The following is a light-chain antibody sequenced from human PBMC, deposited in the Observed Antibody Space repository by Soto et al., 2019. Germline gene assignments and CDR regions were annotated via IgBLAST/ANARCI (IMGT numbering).Light chain of an antibody. CDR3: YSTDIGASRGV. CDR2: EDT. CDR1: ELPKRY. Sequence: SYELTQPPSVSVSPGQTARITCSGDELPKRYVYWHQQKAGQAPVLVIYEDTERPAGIPERFSGSRSGTMATLIISGAQVDDEADYYCYSTDIGASRGVFGGGTKLTVL. V-gene: IGLV3-10*01. J-gene: IGLJ3*02.